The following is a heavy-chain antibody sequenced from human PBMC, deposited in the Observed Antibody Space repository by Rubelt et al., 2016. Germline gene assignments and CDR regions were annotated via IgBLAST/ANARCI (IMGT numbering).Heavy chain of an antibody. D-gene: IGHD4-17*01. V-gene: IGHV1-24*01. Sequence: QVQLVQSGAEVKKPGASVKVSCKVSGYTLTELSMHWLRQAPGKGLEWMGGFDPADGETIYAQKFQGRVTMTEDTSRDTAYMELSSLRSEDTAVYYCAIRQPDYGDLDFDYWGQGTLVTVSS. CDR3: AIRQPDYGDLDFDY. CDR2: FDPADGET. CDR1: GYTLTELS. J-gene: IGHJ4*02.